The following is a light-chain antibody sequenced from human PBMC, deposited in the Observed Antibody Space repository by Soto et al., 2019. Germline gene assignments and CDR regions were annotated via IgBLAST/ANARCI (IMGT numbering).Light chain of an antibody. CDR1: QAVRND. CDR3: LQHYIYPYT. J-gene: IGKJ2*01. Sequence: DIQMTQSPSSLSASVGDRVTITCRASQAVRNDLVWYQQKPGKAPQRLIYEASNLQGGVPSRFSGSGSGAEFPLTISSLQPEDFATYYCLQHYIYPYTFGQATKLEIK. V-gene: IGKV1-17*01. CDR2: EAS.